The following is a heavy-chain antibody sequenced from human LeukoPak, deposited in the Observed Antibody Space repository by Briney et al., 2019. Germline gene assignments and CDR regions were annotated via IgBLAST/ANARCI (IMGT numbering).Heavy chain of an antibody. CDR2: IYYSGST. J-gene: IGHJ5*02. V-gene: IGHV4-39*02. Sequence: SETLSLTCTVSGGSISSGSFYWGWIRQPPGKGLEWIGSIYYSGSTYYNPSLKSRVTISVDTSKNQFSLKLSSVTAADTAVYYCARDKNWFDPWGQGTLVTVSS. CDR1: GGSISSGSFY. CDR3: ARDKNWFDP.